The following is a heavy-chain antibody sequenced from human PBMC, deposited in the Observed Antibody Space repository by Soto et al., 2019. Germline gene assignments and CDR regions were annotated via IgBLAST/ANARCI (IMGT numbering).Heavy chain of an antibody. Sequence: PGGSLRLSCAASGFTFRDYYMSWIREAPGKGLEWVSYISSSGSTIYNADSVKGRFTISRDNAKNSLYLQMNSLRAEDTAVYYCARDLRKQQPPGAFDIWGQGTMVTVSS. CDR2: ISSSGSTI. D-gene: IGHD6-13*01. CDR1: GFTFRDYY. CDR3: ARDLRKQQPPGAFDI. V-gene: IGHV3-11*01. J-gene: IGHJ3*02.